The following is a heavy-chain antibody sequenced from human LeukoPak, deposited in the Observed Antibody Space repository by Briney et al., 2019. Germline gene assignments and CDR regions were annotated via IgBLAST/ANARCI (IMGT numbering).Heavy chain of an antibody. CDR3: ARGGRGYNYYYFDY. CDR2: ISSSSSYI. Sequence: GGSLRLSCAASEFTFSSYTMNWVRQAPGKGLEWVSSISSSSSYIHYVDSVKGRFTISRDNAKNSLYLQMNSLRAEDTAVYYCARGGRGYNYYYFDYWGQGTLVTVSS. CDR1: EFTFSSYT. D-gene: IGHD5-24*01. J-gene: IGHJ4*02. V-gene: IGHV3-21*01.